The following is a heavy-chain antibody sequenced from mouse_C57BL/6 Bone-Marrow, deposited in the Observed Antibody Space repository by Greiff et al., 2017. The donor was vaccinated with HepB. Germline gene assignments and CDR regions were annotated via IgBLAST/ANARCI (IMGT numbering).Heavy chain of an antibody. CDR1: GGALRREE. D-gene: IGHD1-1*01. Sequence: EVQRGEEGGGGGKKGGLMKRDGAAAGGALRREERGGVRQTPEKRLEWVATISDGGSYTYYPDNVKGRFTISRDNAKNNLYLQMSHLKSEDTAMYYCARVTTVVATDYWGQGTTLTVSS. CDR3: ARVTTVVATDY. CDR2: ISDGGSYT. J-gene: IGHJ2*01. V-gene: IGHV5-4*01.